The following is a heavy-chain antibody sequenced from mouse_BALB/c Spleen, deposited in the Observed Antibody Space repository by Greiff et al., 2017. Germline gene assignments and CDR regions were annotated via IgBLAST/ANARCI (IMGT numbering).Heavy chain of an antibody. D-gene: IGHD1-1*01. CDR3: ARKGNYYGSRYAMDY. V-gene: IGHV1-54*01. CDR1: GYAFTNYL. Sequence: VQLQQSGAELVRPGTSVKVSCKASGYAFTNYLIAWVKQRPGQGLEWIGVINPGSGGTNYNEKFKGKATLTADKSSSTAYMQLSSLTSDDSAVYFCARKGNYYGSRYAMDYWGQGTSVTVSS. J-gene: IGHJ4*01. CDR2: INPGSGGT.